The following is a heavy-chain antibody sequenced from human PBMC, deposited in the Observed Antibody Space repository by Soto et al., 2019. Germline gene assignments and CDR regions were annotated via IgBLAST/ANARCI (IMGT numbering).Heavy chain of an antibody. CDR1: GGSFSGYY. V-gene: IGHV4-34*01. D-gene: IGHD1-26*01. CDR2: INHSGST. J-gene: IGHJ3*02. Sequence: SXTLSLTCAVYGGSFSGYYWSWIRQPPVKGLEWIGEINHSGSTNYNPSLKSRVTISVDTSKNQFSLKLSSVTAADTAVYYCARSYSRIVGAPFDIWGQGTMVTVSS. CDR3: ARSYSRIVGAPFDI.